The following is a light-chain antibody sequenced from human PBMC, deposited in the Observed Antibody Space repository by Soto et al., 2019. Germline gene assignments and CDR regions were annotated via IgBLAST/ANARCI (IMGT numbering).Light chain of an antibody. J-gene: IGKJ1*01. CDR2: DAS. CDR3: QQYNNWLKWT. CDR1: QSISSN. Sequence: EIVMTQSPATLSVSPGERATLSCRAGQSISSNLAWYQQKPGQGPRLLIYDASTRATGIPARFSGSGSGTDFTLTISSLQSEDFAVYYCQQYNNWLKWTFGQGTKVEI. V-gene: IGKV3-15*01.